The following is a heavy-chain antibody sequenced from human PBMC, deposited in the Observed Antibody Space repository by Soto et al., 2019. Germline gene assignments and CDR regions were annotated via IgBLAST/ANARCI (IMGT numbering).Heavy chain of an antibody. J-gene: IGHJ4*02. CDR2: IYYSGST. Sequence: SETLSLTCTVSGGSISSYYWSWIRQPPGKGLEWIGYIYYSGSTHYNPSLKSRVTISVDTSKNQCSLKLSSVTAADTAVYYCARDVDTAMGYFDYWGQGTLVTVSS. CDR1: GGSISSYY. D-gene: IGHD5-18*01. V-gene: IGHV4-59*01. CDR3: ARDVDTAMGYFDY.